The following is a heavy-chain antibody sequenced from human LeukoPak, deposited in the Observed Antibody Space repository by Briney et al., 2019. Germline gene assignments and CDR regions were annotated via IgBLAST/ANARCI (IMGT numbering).Heavy chain of an antibody. CDR3: ARSGYRSGCAFDY. D-gene: IGHD6-19*01. J-gene: IGHJ4*02. CDR2: INPRTGDT. V-gene: IGHV1-2*02. Sequence: VASVKVSCKTSGYTFINYYIHWVRQAPGQGLELMGWINPRTGDTAYPQRFQGRVTLTSDTSITTTYMDLTTLRLADAAVYYCARSGYRSGCAFDYWGQGTLVTVSS. CDR1: GYTFINYY.